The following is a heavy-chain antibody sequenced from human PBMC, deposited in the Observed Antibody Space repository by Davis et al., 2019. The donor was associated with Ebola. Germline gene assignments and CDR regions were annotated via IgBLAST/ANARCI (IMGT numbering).Heavy chain of an antibody. J-gene: IGHJ5*02. Sequence: GSLRLSCTVSGGSMSPYYWSWIRQPPGKGLEWIGYIYYSGSTNYNPSLKSRVTISVDTSKNQFSLKLSSVTAADTAMYYCARFGGYGTVTTRYNWFDPWGQGTLVTVSS. CDR3: ARFGGYGTVTTRYNWFDP. V-gene: IGHV4-59*01. D-gene: IGHD4-17*01. CDR2: IYYSGST. CDR1: GGSMSPYY.